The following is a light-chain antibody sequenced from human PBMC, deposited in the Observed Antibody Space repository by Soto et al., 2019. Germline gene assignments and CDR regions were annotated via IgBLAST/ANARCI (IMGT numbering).Light chain of an antibody. J-gene: IGLJ1*01. V-gene: IGLV2-8*01. Sequence: QSALTQPPSASGSPGQSVAISCTGTSSDVGGYNYDSWYQQHPGRAPKLMIYGVNKRPSGVPDRFSGSKSGNTASLTVSGLQAEDDADYYCSSFVCSTIVFGAGTKLTVL. CDR3: SSFVCSTIV. CDR1: SSDVGGYNY. CDR2: GVN.